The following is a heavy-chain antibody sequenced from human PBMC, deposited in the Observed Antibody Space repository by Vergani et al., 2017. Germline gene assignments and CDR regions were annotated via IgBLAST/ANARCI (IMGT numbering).Heavy chain of an antibody. CDR2: INTNTGNP. CDR1: GGTFTSYA. CDR3: ARDKYYDILTGYLGRDGMDV. Sequence: QVQLVQSGAEVKKPGSSVKVSCKASGGTFTSYAMNWVRQAPGQGLEWMGWINTNTGNPTYAQGFTGRFVFSLDTSVSTAYLQISSLKAEDTAVYYCARDKYYDILTGYLGRDGMDVWGQGTTVTVSS. V-gene: IGHV7-4-1*02. J-gene: IGHJ6*02. D-gene: IGHD3-9*01.